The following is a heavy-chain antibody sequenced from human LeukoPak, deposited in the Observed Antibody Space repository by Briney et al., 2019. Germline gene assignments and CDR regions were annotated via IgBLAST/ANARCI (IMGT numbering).Heavy chain of an antibody. V-gene: IGHV1-69-2*01. Sequence: ASVKVSCKVSGYTFTDYYMHWVQQAPGKGLEWMGLVDPKDGETIYAEKFQGRVTITADTSTDTAYMELSSLRSEDTAVYYCATGRWLQPFDPWGQGTLVTVSS. CDR2: VDPKDGET. CDR1: GYTFTDYY. CDR3: ATGRWLQPFDP. D-gene: IGHD5-24*01. J-gene: IGHJ5*02.